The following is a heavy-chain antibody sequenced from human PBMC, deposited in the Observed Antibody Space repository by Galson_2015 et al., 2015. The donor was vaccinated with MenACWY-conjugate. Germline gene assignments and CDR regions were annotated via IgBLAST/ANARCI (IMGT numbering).Heavy chain of an antibody. J-gene: IGHJ3*02. D-gene: IGHD3-3*01. V-gene: IGHV3-23*01. Sequence: SLRLSCAASGFTFSTFGMSWVRQAPGKGLEWVSAISTSGGRTYYADSVKGRFTISRDNSENTLYLQMNSLRAEDTAVYYCAKASFGVTIGEVFAFDTWGQGTMIIVSS. CDR1: GFTFSTFG. CDR3: AKASFGVTIGEVFAFDT. CDR2: ISTSGGRT.